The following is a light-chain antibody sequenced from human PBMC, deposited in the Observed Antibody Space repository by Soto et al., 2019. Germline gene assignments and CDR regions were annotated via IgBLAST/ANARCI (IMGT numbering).Light chain of an antibody. CDR1: TGDVGGYDY. J-gene: IGLJ1*01. V-gene: IGLV2-14*01. Sequence: LTQPASVSGSPGQSITISCTGTTGDVGGYDYVSWYQQYPYKAPKLIIYEVTNRPSGISNRFSGSKSGNTAFLTIYGLQAEDEADYYRSSHTSGNTRVFGTGTKVTVL. CDR2: EVT. CDR3: SSHTSGNTRV.